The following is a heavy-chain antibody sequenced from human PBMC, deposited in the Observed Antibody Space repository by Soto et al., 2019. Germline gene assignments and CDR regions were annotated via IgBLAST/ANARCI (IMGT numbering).Heavy chain of an antibody. Sequence: QVPLVESGGGLVKPGGSLRLSCAASGFTFSDYYMSWIRQAPGKGLEWVSYISSSGSTIYYADSVKGRFTISRDNAXXSLYLQMNSLRAEDTAVYYCARSFDSSGYYYVPDYWGQGTLVTVSS. CDR1: GFTFSDYY. V-gene: IGHV3-11*01. D-gene: IGHD3-22*01. CDR2: ISSSGSTI. CDR3: ARSFDSSGYYYVPDY. J-gene: IGHJ4*02.